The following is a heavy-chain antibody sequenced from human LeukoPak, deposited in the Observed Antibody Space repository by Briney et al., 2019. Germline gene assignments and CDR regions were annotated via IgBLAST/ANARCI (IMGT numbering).Heavy chain of an antibody. J-gene: IGHJ4*02. CDR3: ARDKNHYDTRGDF. CDR2: ISPYNGNT. CDR1: GYTLTSYY. D-gene: IGHD3-22*01. Sequence: ASVKVSCKASGYTLTSYYMHWVRQAPGQGLEWMGWISPYNGNTNYPQKVQGRITVTTDTSTSTAYMELRSLRSDDTAVYYCARDKNHYDTRGDFWDQGTLVTVSS. V-gene: IGHV1-18*04.